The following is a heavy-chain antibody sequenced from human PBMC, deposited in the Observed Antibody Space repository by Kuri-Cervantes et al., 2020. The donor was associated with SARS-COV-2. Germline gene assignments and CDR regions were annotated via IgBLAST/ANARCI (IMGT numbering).Heavy chain of an antibody. J-gene: IGHJ3*02. CDR1: GFTVSSNY. CDR3: ATQPRGLWFGELEAFDI. D-gene: IGHD3-10*01. Sequence: ETLSLTCAASGFTVSSNYMSWVRQAPGKGLEWVSVIYSGGSTYYADSVKGRFTISRDNSKNTLYLQMNSLRAEDTAVYYCATQPRGLWFGELEAFDIWGQGTMVTVSS. CDR2: IYSGGST. V-gene: IGHV3-53*01.